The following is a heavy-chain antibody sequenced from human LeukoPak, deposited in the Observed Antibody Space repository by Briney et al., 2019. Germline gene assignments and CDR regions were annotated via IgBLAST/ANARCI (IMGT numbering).Heavy chain of an antibody. Sequence: GGSLRLSCAASGFTFSRDSMNWVRQAPGKGLEWVSYISSSSSTIYYADSVKGRFTISRDNAKNSLYLQMNSLRAEDTAVYYCARDRGIAMIVALYYFDYWGQGTLVTVSS. D-gene: IGHD3-22*01. J-gene: IGHJ4*02. V-gene: IGHV3-48*04. CDR1: GFTFSRDS. CDR3: ARDRGIAMIVALYYFDY. CDR2: ISSSSSTI.